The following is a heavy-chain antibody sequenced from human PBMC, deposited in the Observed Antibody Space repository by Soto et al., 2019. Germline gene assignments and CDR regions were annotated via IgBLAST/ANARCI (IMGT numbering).Heavy chain of an antibody. CDR2: FDPEDGET. CDR1: GYTLTELS. Sequence: ASVKVSCKVSGYTLTELSMHWVRQAPGKGLEWMGGFDPEDGETIYAQKFQGRVTMTEDTSTDTAYMELSSLRSEDTAVYYCATGTYYGSGSRPILTLKRDTYYFDYWGQGTLVTVSS. J-gene: IGHJ4*02. V-gene: IGHV1-24*01. CDR3: ATGTYYGSGSRPILTLKRDTYYFDY. D-gene: IGHD3-10*01.